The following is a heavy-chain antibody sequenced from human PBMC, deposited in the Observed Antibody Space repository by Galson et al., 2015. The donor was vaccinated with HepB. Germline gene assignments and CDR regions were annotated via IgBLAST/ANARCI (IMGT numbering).Heavy chain of an antibody. V-gene: IGHV4-31*03. CDR1: GVSINSGGYY. D-gene: IGHD3-10*01. CDR2: IFYSRNT. Sequence: TLSLTCTVSGVSINSGGYYWSWIRQHPGKGLEWIGYIFYSRNTYYKSPLKSRVTISVDTSKNQFSLRLSSVTAADTAVYYCASTWAYYGSGSLGYWGQGTLVTVSS. J-gene: IGHJ4*02. CDR3: ASTWAYYGSGSLGY.